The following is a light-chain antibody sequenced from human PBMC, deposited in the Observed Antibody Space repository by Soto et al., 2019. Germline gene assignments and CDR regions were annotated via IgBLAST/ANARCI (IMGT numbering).Light chain of an antibody. CDR2: GAS. Sequence: EIVLTHSPGTLSLSPGEIATLSCRASQSVSSSYLAWYQQKPGQAPRLLIYGASSRATGIPDRFSGSGSGTDFTLTISRLEPEDFAVYYCQQYGTSRHGTFGQGTRLEIK. CDR1: QSVSSSY. V-gene: IGKV3-20*01. CDR3: QQYGTSRHGT. J-gene: IGKJ5*01.